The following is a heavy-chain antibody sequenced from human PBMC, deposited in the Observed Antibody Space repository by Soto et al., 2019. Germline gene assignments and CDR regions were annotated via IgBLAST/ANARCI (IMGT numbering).Heavy chain of an antibody. CDR1: GCTYSSYA. D-gene: IGHD2-15*01. CDR3: ARESRYCSGGSCYFLPGIDY. J-gene: IGHJ4*02. Sequence: SVKVSCKACGCTYSSYAISWVRQAPEQGLEWMGGIIPIFGTANYAQKFQGRVTITADESTSTAYMELSSLRSEDTAVYYCARESRYCSGGSCYFLPGIDYWGQGTLVTVS. V-gene: IGHV1-69*13. CDR2: IIPIFGTA.